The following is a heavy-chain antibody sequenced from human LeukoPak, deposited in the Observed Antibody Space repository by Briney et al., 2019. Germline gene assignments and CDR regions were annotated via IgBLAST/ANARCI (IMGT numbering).Heavy chain of an antibody. CDR2: IKQDGSDK. CDR1: GFTFSSYW. J-gene: IGHJ3*02. D-gene: IGHD2-15*01. V-gene: IGHV3-7*03. Sequence: GGSLRLSCAASGFTFSSYWMSWVRQAPGKGLEWVSNIKQDGSDKYYVDSVKGRFTISRDNAKSSLYLQMNSLRAEDTAVYYCARDQHCSGGSCYSRAFDIWGQGTMVTVSS. CDR3: ARDQHCSGGSCYSRAFDI.